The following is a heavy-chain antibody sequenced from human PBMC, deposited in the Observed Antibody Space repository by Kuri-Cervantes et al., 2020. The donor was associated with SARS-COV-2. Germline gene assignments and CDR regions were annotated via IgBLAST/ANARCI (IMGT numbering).Heavy chain of an antibody. J-gene: IGHJ6*02. D-gene: IGHD4-23*01. CDR1: GFTFSSYA. V-gene: IGHV3-33*01. CDR2: IWYDGSNN. Sequence: LSLTCAASGFTFSSYAMHWVRQAPGKGLEWVAVIWYDGSNNYHADSVKGRFTISRGNSKNTLYLQMNSLRAEDTAVYYCARNLYGGTSWYYGMDVWGQGTTVTVSS. CDR3: ARNLYGGTSWYYGMDV.